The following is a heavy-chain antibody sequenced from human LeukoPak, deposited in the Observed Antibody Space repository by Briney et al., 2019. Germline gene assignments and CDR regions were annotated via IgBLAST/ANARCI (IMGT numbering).Heavy chain of an antibody. CDR2: IRSKAYGGTT. D-gene: IGHD6-13*01. CDR1: GFTFGDYA. J-gene: IGHJ6*03. Sequence: GGSLRLSCTASGFTFGDYAVSWFRQAPGKGLEWVGFIRSKAYGGTTEYAASVKGRFTISRDDSKSIAYLQMNSLKTEDTAVYYCTRDQSSSWTSYYYYYYYMDVWGKGTTVTVSS. CDR3: TRDQSSSWTSYYYYYYYMDV. V-gene: IGHV3-49*03.